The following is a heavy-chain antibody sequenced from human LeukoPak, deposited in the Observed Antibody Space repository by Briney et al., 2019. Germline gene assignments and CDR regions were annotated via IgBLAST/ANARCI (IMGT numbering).Heavy chain of an antibody. CDR1: GGSFSGYY. J-gene: IGHJ4*02. V-gene: IGHV4-34*01. Sequence: SETLSLTCAVYGGSFSGYYWSWIRQPPGKGLEWIGEINHSGSTNYNPSLKSRVTISVDTSKNQFSLKLSSVAAADTAVYYCAGRGIGNAFYFDYWGQGTLVTVSS. CDR3: AGRGIGNAFYFDY. D-gene: IGHD4-23*01. CDR2: INHSGST.